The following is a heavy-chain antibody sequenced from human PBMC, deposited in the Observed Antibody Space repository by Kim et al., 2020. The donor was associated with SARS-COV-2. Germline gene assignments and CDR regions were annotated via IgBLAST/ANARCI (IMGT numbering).Heavy chain of an antibody. D-gene: IGHD3-10*01. CDR3: ARDGVRNYGSGSYYPPNWFDP. CDR2: ISAYNGNT. Sequence: ASVKVSCKASGYTFTSYGISWVRQAPGQGLEWMGWISAYNGNTNYAQKLQGRVTMTTDTSTSTAYMELRSLRSDDTAVYYCARDGVRNYGSGSYYPPNWFDPWGQGTLVTVSS. V-gene: IGHV1-18*01. J-gene: IGHJ5*02. CDR1: GYTFTSYG.